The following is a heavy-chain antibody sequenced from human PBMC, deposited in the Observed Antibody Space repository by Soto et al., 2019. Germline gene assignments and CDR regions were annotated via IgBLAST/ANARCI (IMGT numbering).Heavy chain of an antibody. V-gene: IGHV3-15*01. CDR1: GFTLRSYW. Sequence: GGSLRLSCAASGFTLRSYWMSWVRQAPGKGLEWVGRIKSKTDGGTTDYAAPVKGRFTISRDDSKNTLYLQMNSLKTEDTAVYYCTTTPPYCSGGSCYRYFDYWGQGTLVTVSS. CDR2: IKSKTDGGTT. J-gene: IGHJ4*02. CDR3: TTTPPYCSGGSCYRYFDY. D-gene: IGHD2-15*01.